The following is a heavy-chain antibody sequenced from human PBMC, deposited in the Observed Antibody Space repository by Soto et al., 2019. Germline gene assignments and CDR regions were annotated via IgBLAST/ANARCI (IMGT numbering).Heavy chain of an antibody. J-gene: IGHJ4*02. CDR3: ARDIRGYSRAFDY. D-gene: IGHD5-18*01. Sequence: ETLSLTCTVSGGSVSGASYYWTWIRQSPGKGLEWIGYIYYSGSTTYNPSLKSRVTISIDTANNQFSLILTSVTPADTAVYYCARDIRGYSRAFDYWGQGTLVTVSS. CDR1: GGSVSGASYY. V-gene: IGHV4-61*01. CDR2: IYYSGST.